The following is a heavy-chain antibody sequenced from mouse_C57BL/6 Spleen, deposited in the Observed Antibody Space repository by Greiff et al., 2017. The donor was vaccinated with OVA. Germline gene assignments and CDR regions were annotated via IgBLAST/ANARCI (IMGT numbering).Heavy chain of an antibody. CDR1: GYTFTSYW. V-gene: IGHV1-53*01. Sequence: VQLQQSGAELVKPGASVKVSCKASGYTFTSYWMHWVKQRPGQGLEWIGNINPSNGGTNYNEKFKSKATLTVDKSSSTAYMQLSSLTSEDSAVYYCARYGYDYDGVGDYWGQGTTLTVSS. D-gene: IGHD2-4*01. J-gene: IGHJ2*01. CDR2: INPSNGGT. CDR3: ARYGYDYDGVGDY.